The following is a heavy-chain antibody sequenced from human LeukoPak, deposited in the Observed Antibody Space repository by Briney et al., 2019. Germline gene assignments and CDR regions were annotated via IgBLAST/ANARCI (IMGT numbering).Heavy chain of an antibody. Sequence: PGGSLRLSCAASGFTFSSYAMSWVRQAPGKGLEWVSAISGSGGSTYYADSVKGRFTISRDNSKNTLYLQMNSLRAEDTAVYYCAKVFRYYYGSGSYQDYWGQGTLVTVSS. CDR2: ISGSGGST. J-gene: IGHJ4*02. CDR1: GFTFSSYA. CDR3: AKVFRYYYGSGSYQDY. D-gene: IGHD3-10*01. V-gene: IGHV3-23*01.